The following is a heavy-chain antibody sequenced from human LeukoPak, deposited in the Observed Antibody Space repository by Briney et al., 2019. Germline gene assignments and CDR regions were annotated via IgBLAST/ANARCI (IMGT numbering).Heavy chain of an antibody. Sequence: SETLSLTCIVSRPSIINTLFFWGWIRQPPGKGLEWIGTIYYSGSTYLNPSLERRITMSVDTSKNKFSFRLTSVTAADTAVYYCARQVEPTWRPLYSNRSHFDYWGQGSLVTVSS. V-gene: IGHV4-39*01. CDR2: IYYSGST. CDR1: RPSIINTLFF. CDR3: ARQVEPTWRPLYSNRSHFDY. J-gene: IGHJ4*02. D-gene: IGHD3-16*02.